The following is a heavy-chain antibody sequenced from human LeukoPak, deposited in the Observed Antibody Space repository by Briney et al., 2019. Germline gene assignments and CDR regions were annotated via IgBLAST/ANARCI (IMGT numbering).Heavy chain of an antibody. CDR3: ARSMIVVATRAYGMDV. CDR1: GFTFSSYG. CDR2: IWYDGSNK. D-gene: IGHD3-22*01. V-gene: IGHV3-33*01. J-gene: IGHJ6*02. Sequence: GGSLRLSCAASGFTFSSYGMHWVRQAPGKGLEWVAVIWYDGSNKYYADSVKGRFTISRDNSKNTLYLQMNSLRAEDTAVYYCARSMIVVATRAYGMDVWGQGTTVTVSS.